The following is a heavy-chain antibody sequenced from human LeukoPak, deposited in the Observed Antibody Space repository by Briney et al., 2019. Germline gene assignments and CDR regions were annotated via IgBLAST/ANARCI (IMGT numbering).Heavy chain of an antibody. CDR3: AREGIYSGSYSEYYFDY. CDR2: VHHIGST. J-gene: IGHJ4*02. D-gene: IGHD1-26*01. CDR1: GGSISSSNW. V-gene: IGHV4-4*02. Sequence: SGTLSLTCAVSGGSISSSNWWSWVRQPPGKGLEWIGEVHHIGSTNYNPSLKSRVTISVDKSKNQFSLKLSSVTAADTAVYYCAREGIYSGSYSEYYFDYWGQGTLVTVSS.